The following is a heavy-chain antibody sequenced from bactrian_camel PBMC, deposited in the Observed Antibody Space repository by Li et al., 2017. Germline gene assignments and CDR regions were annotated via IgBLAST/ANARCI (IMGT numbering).Heavy chain of an antibody. CDR1: GYRYSDHC. D-gene: IGHD2*01. Sequence: HVQLVESGGGSVQAGGSLRLSCQASGYRYSDHCMAWFRQAPGKEREGVALIMSDGRTEYGDSVKGRFTISQDKAKNAMYLQMNSLKAEDTAAYSCAAFGGGDCPISGYEGQGTQVTV. J-gene: IGHJ4*01. V-gene: IGHV3S53*01. CDR2: IMSDGRT.